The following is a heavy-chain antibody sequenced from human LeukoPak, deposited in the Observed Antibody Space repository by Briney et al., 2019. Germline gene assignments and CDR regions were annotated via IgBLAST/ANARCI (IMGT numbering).Heavy chain of an antibody. Sequence: ASVKVSCKASGYIFSNYGISWVRQAPGHGLEWMGWISSAGNTNYAPKFQDRAIMTTDTSTSTASIELRSLRFDDTAVYYCARDFAWGSGGAPIDDNWLDPWGQGTLVTVSS. CDR1: GYIFSNYG. CDR2: ISSAGNT. J-gene: IGHJ5*02. V-gene: IGHV1-18*01. D-gene: IGHD7-27*01. CDR3: ARDFAWGSGGAPIDDNWLDP.